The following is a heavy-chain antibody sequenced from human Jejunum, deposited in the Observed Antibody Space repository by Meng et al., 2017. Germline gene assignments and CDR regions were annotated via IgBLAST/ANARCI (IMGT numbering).Heavy chain of an antibody. CDR1: GGSIISSHW. J-gene: IGHJ4*02. V-gene: IGHV4-4*02. CDR3: ARGYDFLTGFFFDS. D-gene: IGHD3-9*01. CDR2: IFDTGVT. Sequence: SETLSLTCDDSGGSIISSHWWTWVRQAPGKGLEWIGEIFDTGVTSHNPSLKSRVTMSIDKSKNQFSLKLTSVTAADTAVYFCARGYDFLTGFFFDSWGQGTLVTVSS.